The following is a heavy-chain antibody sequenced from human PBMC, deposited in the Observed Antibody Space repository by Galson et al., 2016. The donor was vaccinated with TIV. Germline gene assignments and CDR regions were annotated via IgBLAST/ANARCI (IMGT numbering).Heavy chain of an antibody. J-gene: IGHJ4*02. CDR3: ARDSGYDINWSPGY. D-gene: IGHD1-20*01. V-gene: IGHV3-30-3*01. CDR1: GLTFSTYP. Sequence: SLRLSCAASGLTFSTYPMHWVRQAPAKGLEWVAVISYDGSNKYYADSVKGRFTISKDNSKNTLYLQMNSLKAEDTAVYFCARDSGYDINWSPGYWGQGTLVTVSS. CDR2: ISYDGSNK.